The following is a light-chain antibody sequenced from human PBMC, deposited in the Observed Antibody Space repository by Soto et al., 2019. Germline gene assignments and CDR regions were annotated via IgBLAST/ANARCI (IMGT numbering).Light chain of an antibody. CDR3: CSYAGSSTPFV. CDR2: DVS. CDR1: SSHIGSYNL. V-gene: IGLV2-23*02. J-gene: IGLJ1*01. Sequence: QSVLTQPASVSWSPGQSLTISCTGTSSHIGSYNLVSWYQQHAGKAPKLMIYDVSERPSGVSNRFSGSRSGNTASLTISGLQAEDEADYYCCSYAGSSTPFVFGTGTKVTVL.